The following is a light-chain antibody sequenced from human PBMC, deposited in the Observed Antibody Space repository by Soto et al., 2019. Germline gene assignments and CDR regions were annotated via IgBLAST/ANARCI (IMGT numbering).Light chain of an antibody. Sequence: AIQMTQSPSSLSASVGDTVTFTCRASQDIGKDLGWYQQKPGEAPVLLIYEASTAQRGVPSRFTGSGFGTEFTLTSSSLQPEDFATYYCLQDYNYPRTFGLGTRVEIK. J-gene: IGKJ1*01. CDR3: LQDYNYPRT. CDR2: EAS. V-gene: IGKV1-6*01. CDR1: QDIGKD.